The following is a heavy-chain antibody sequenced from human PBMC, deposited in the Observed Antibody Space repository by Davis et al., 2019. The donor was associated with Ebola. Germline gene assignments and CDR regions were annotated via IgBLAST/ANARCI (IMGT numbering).Heavy chain of an antibody. CDR3: TSGSDAGGEDY. J-gene: IGHJ4*02. CDR2: IIPIFGTA. Sequence: AASVKVSCKASGGTFSSYAISWVRQAPGQGLEWMGGIIPIFGTANYAQKFQGRVTIPADESTSTAYMELSSLRSEDTAVYYCTSGSDAGGEDYWGQGTLVTVSS. D-gene: IGHD1-26*01. V-gene: IGHV1-69*13. CDR1: GGTFSSYA.